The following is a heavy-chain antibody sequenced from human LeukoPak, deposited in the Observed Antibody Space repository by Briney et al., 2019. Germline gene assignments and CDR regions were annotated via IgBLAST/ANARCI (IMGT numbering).Heavy chain of an antibody. CDR2: ISSSSSYI. D-gene: IGHD5-18*01. CDR3: AKSLLGYSYGKLDY. V-gene: IGHV3-21*04. J-gene: IGHJ4*02. CDR1: GFTFSSYS. Sequence: AGGSLRLSCAASGFTFSSYSMNWVRQAPGKGLEWVSSISSSSSYIYYADSVKGRFTISRDNSKNTLYLQMNSLRAEDTAVYYCAKSLLGYSYGKLDYWGQGTLVTVSS.